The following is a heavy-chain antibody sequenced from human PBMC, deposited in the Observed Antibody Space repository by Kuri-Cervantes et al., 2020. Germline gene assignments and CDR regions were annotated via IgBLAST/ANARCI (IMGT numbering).Heavy chain of an antibody. D-gene: IGHD4-17*01. CDR1: GGSISSYY. CDR2: IYHTGST. J-gene: IGHJ4*02. CDR3: ARLVNDYGDSDFDY. V-gene: IGHV4-59*08. Sequence: GSLRLSCTVSGGSISSYYWTWIRQPPGQGLEWIGYIYHTGSTTYNPSLKSRVTISVDTSKNQFSLKLSSVTAADTAVYYCARLVNDYGDSDFDYWGQGTLVTVSS.